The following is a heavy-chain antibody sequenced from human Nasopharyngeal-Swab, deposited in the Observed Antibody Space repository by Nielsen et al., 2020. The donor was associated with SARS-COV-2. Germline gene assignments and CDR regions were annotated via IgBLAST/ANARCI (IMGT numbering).Heavy chain of an antibody. J-gene: IGHJ4*02. D-gene: IGHD6-19*01. CDR1: GYTLTSHY. Sequence: ASVKVSCKASGYTLTSHYMHWVRLVPGQGLEWMGVINPDGGSTNYAQKFLGRIIMTRDTSTSTVYMELSSLRSEDTAVFYCARDSARQSFDYWGQGTLLTVSS. CDR3: ARDSARQSFDY. CDR2: INPDGGST. V-gene: IGHV1-46*01.